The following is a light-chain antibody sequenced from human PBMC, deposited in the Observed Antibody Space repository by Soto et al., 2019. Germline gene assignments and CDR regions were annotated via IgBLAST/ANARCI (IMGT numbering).Light chain of an antibody. Sequence: QSALTQPRSVSGSPGQSVTISCTGTSSDIGGYNDVSWYQQHPGKAPKLMIYDVSKRPSGVPDRFSGSKSGNTASLTISGLQAEDEADYYCCSYAGSYTLVFGGGTKGTVL. CDR2: DVS. CDR3: CSYAGSYTLV. J-gene: IGLJ2*01. CDR1: SSDIGGYND. V-gene: IGLV2-11*01.